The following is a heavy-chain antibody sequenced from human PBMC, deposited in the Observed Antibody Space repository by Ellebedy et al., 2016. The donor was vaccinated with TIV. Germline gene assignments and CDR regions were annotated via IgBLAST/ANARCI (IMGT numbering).Heavy chain of an antibody. CDR2: VSHYNGNT. V-gene: IGHV1-18*01. Sequence: ASVKVSXXASGYTFTNFGISWVRQAPGQGLEWMGWVSHYNGNTNYAQKFQARVTMTTDTSTSTAYMELRSLRSDDTALYFCARDSDYGGVTNHWYFNLWGRGTLVTVSS. D-gene: IGHD4-23*01. CDR3: ARDSDYGGVTNHWYFNL. J-gene: IGHJ2*01. CDR1: GYTFTNFG.